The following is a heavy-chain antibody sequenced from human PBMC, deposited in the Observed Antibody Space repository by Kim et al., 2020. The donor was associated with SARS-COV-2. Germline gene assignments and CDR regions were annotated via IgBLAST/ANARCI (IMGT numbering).Heavy chain of an antibody. Sequence: SVKVSCKASGGTFSSYAISWVRQAPGQGLEWMGGIIPIFGTANYAQKFQGRVTITADESTSTAYMELSSLRSEDTAAYYCARGGGGSRFGELFGAFDIWGQGTMVTVSS. J-gene: IGHJ3*02. CDR2: IIPIFGTA. D-gene: IGHD3-10*01. CDR3: ARGGGGSRFGELFGAFDI. CDR1: GGTFSSYA. V-gene: IGHV1-69*13.